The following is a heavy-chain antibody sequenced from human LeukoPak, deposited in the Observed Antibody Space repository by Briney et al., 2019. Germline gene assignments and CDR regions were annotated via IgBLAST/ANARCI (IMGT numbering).Heavy chain of an antibody. Sequence: SETLSLTCAVSGGPISSGDYYWSWIRQPPGKGLEWIGYIYYSGSTYYNPSLKSRVTISVDTSKNQFSLKLSSVTAADTAVYYCARGIVVVAATRDYYGMDVWGQGTTVTVSS. CDR2: IYYSGST. V-gene: IGHV4-30-4*01. CDR3: ARGIVVVAATRDYYGMDV. J-gene: IGHJ6*02. CDR1: GGPISSGDYY. D-gene: IGHD2-15*01.